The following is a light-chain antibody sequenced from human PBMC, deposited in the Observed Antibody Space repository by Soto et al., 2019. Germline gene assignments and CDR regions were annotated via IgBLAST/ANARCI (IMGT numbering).Light chain of an antibody. Sequence: EIVMTQSPATRSVSPGERANLSCGASQSVSSNLAWYQQKPGQAPRLLIYGASTRATGIPARFSGSGSGTEFTLTISSLQSEDFAVYYCQQYNNWPRTFGQGTKVDIK. J-gene: IGKJ1*01. CDR2: GAS. CDR3: QQYNNWPRT. CDR1: QSVSSN. V-gene: IGKV3-15*01.